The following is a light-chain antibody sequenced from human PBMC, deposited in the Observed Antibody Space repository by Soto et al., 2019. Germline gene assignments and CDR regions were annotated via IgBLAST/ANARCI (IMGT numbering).Light chain of an antibody. CDR3: QQYNNLPSLT. V-gene: IGKV3-15*01. CDR2: GAS. CDR1: QSVSSN. J-gene: IGKJ5*01. Sequence: EIVMTQSPATLSVSPGVRATLSCRARQSVSSNLAWYQQKPGQAPRLLIYGASTRATGIPARFSGSRSGTEFTLTISSLQSEDFAVYYCQQYNNLPSLTFGQGTRLEIK.